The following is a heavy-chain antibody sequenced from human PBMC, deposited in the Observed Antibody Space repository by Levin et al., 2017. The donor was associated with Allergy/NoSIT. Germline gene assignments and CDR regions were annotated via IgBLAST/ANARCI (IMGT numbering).Heavy chain of an antibody. CDR3: AKDRRYCASGICYPFYYFDY. CDR1: GFTFTTHG. J-gene: IGHJ4*02. V-gene: IGHV3-30*18. Sequence: PGGSLRLSCAASGFTFTTHGMHWVRQAPGKGLEWVAVISYDGSIEYYADSVKGRFTISRDDSKNTLYLQMNTLRTEDTAVYYCAKDRRYCASGICYPFYYFDYCGQGTLVTVSS. D-gene: IGHD2-8*01. CDR2: ISYDGSIE.